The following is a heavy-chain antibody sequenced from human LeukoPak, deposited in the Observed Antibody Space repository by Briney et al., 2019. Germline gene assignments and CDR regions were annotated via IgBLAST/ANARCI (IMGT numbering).Heavy chain of an antibody. Sequence: ASVKVSCKVSGYTLTELSMHWVRQAPGKGLEWMGGFDPGDGETIYAQKFQGRVTMTEDTSTDTAYMELSSLRSEDTAVYYCATESYDSSGYYFDYWGQGTLVTVSS. CDR3: ATESYDSSGYYFDY. V-gene: IGHV1-24*01. D-gene: IGHD3-22*01. J-gene: IGHJ4*02. CDR1: GYTLTELS. CDR2: FDPGDGET.